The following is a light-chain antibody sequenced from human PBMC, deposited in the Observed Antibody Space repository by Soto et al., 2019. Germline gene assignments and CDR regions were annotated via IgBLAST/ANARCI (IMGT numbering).Light chain of an antibody. J-gene: IGLJ1*01. CDR3: ATWDDTLNGFYV. Sequence: QSVLTQPPSASGTPGQGVTISCSGSTPNIGSNYVYWYQQLPGTAPKLLIYRNNQRPSGVPDRFSGSKSGTSASLAISGLRSDDEADYFCATWDDTLNGFYVFGTGTKATVL. CDR1: TPNIGSNY. CDR2: RNN. V-gene: IGLV1-47*01.